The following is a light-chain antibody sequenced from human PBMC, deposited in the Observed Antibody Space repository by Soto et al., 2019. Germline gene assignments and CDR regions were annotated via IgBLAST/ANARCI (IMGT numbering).Light chain of an antibody. J-gene: IGLJ1*01. CDR1: SSDVGGYNY. CDR2: DVS. Sequence: QSVLTQPASVSGSPGQSIATSCTGTSSDVGGYNYVSWYQQHPGKAPKLLINDVSNRPSGVSSRFSGSKSGNTASLTISGLQAEDEADYYCSSYTISSTYVFGTGTKVTVL. V-gene: IGLV2-14*01. CDR3: SSYTISSTYV.